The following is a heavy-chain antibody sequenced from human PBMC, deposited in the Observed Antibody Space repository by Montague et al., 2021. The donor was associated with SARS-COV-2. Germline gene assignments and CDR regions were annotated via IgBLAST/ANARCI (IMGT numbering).Heavy chain of an antibody. CDR1: GGSISSSSYY. Sequence: SETLSLTCTVSGGSISSSSYYWGWIRRPPGKGLEWIGSIYYSGSTYYXPSLKSRVTISVDTSKNQFSLKLSSVTAADTAVYYCARHGSSGYFDWLGDWGQGTLVTVSS. CDR3: ARHGSSGYFDWLGD. CDR2: IYYSGST. J-gene: IGHJ4*02. V-gene: IGHV4-39*01. D-gene: IGHD3-9*01.